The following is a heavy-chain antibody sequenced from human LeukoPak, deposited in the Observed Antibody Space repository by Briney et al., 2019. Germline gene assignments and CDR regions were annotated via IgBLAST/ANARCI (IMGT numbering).Heavy chain of an antibody. CDR3: AKIAVAGLKRPYYYYMDV. J-gene: IGHJ6*03. CDR1: GGSFSGYY. CDR2: INHSGST. Sequence: SETLSLTCAVYGGSFSGYYWSWIRQPPGKGLEWIGEINHSGSTNYNPSLKSRVTISVDTSKNQFSLKLSSVTAADTAVYYCAKIAVAGLKRPYYYYMDVWGKGTTVTISS. D-gene: IGHD6-19*01. V-gene: IGHV4-34*01.